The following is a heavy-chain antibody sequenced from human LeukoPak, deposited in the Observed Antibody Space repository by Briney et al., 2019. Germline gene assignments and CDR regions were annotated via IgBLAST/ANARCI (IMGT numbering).Heavy chain of an antibody. CDR3: ARPTGEGLAYCGDNCIDYFQH. CDR1: GFTFSSCA. CDR2: ISGSGGST. Sequence: QPGVSLRLSCAASGFTFSSCAMSWVREAPGKGLEWVSVISGSGGSTYYVDSVKGRFTISRDNSKNTLYLQMNSLRAEDTAVYYCARPTGEGLAYCGDNCIDYFQHWGQGTLVTVSS. D-gene: IGHD2-21*02. J-gene: IGHJ1*01. V-gene: IGHV3-23*01.